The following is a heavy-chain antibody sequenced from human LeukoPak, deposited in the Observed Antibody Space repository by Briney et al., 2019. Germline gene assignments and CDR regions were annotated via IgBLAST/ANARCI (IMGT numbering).Heavy chain of an antibody. CDR3: AKAVWFGEFDYYFFGLDV. Sequence: GVSLRLSCAAFGLTFSSYAMGWVRQDPGKGLEWVSAISGSGGDTYYADSVKGRFTFSRDNSKNTLYLQMNSLRPEDTALYYCAKAVWFGEFDYYFFGLDVWGQGTTVTVSS. D-gene: IGHD3-10*01. CDR1: GLTFSSYA. J-gene: IGHJ6*02. V-gene: IGHV3-23*01. CDR2: ISGSGGDT.